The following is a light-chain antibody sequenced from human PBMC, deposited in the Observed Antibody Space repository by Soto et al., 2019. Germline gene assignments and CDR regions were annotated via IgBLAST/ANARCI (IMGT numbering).Light chain of an antibody. J-gene: IGLJ2*01. CDR3: CSYAGSSNVV. V-gene: IGLV2-23*01. CDR2: EGS. CDR1: SSDVGSYNL. Sequence: QSALTQSASVSGSPGQSITISCTGISSDVGSYNLVSWYQQHPGKAPKLIIYEGSKRPSGVSNRFSGSKSGNTASLTISGLQAEDEADYYCCSYAGSSNVVFGGGTQLTVL.